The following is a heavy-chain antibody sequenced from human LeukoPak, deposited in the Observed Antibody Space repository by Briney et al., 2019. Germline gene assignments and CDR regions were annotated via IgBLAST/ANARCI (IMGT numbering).Heavy chain of an antibody. J-gene: IGHJ4*02. CDR1: GFTFSIYW. D-gene: IGHD1-26*01. V-gene: IGHV3-7*02. CDR3: ARVLTVGQTGGVDY. CDR2: IKQDGSEI. Sequence: GGSLRLSCATSGFTFSIYWMSWVRQAPGKGLEWVANIKQDGSEIYYVDSVKGRFTISRDNVKNLLYLQMNSLREDDTAIYYCARVLTVGQTGGVDYWGQGTLVSVSS.